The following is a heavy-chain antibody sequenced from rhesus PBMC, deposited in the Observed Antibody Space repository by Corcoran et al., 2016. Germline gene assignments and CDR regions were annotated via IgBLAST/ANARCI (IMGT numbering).Heavy chain of an antibody. CDR2: ISGGSGST. D-gene: IGHD6-25*01. V-gene: IGHV4-147*01. Sequence: QVQLQESGPGLVKPSETLPLTCAVSGASISSNYWTWIRQPPGKGLEWIGYISGGSGSTTNNPSLRSRVTISKDTSKNQFSLKRNSVTAADTAVYYCAREAAGTRSDRFDVWGAGVLVSVSS. CDR1: GASISSNY. CDR3: AREAAGTRSDRFDV. J-gene: IGHJ5-1*01.